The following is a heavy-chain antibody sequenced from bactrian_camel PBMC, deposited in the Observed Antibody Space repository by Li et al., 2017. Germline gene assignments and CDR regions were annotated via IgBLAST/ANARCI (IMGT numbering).Heavy chain of an antibody. CDR1: GLTYSSYC. D-gene: IGHD2*01. V-gene: IGHV3S9*01. J-gene: IGHJ4*01. CDR2: IDTDGTT. CDR3: AADFAPIACRVGRTLEVNDYNI. Sequence: HVQLVESGGGTVQAGGSLRLSCGASGLTYSSYCLGWFRQAPEKDREGVAHIDTDGTTSYTASVQGRFTISQDNRKNTVFLQMNTLEPEDTAMYYCAADFAPIACRVGRTLEVNDYNIWGQGTQVTVS.